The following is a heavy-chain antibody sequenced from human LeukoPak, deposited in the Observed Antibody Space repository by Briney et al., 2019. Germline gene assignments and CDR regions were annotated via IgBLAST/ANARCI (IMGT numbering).Heavy chain of an antibody. V-gene: IGHV1-18*01. CDR3: ARDQSPLNGGYSEGEVFDC. CDR1: GYTFTSYG. Sequence: ASVKVSCKASGYTFTSYGINWLRQAPGQGLEEMGRSSLKNVNKNYIEKLQGRVTMTTDTSTSTAHMEPRSLRPDDTAVYYCARDQSPLNGGYSEGEVFDCWGQGTLVTVSS. D-gene: IGHD5-12*01. J-gene: IGHJ4*02. CDR2: SSLKNVNK.